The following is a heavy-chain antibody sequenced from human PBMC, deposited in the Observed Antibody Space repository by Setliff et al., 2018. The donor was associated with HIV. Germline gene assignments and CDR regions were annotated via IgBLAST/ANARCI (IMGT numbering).Heavy chain of an antibody. CDR3: ARIRAGALLNAFDI. D-gene: IGHD1-26*01. CDR2: ITPVIGRP. J-gene: IGHJ3*02. V-gene: IGHV1-69*10. CDR1: GTNLDSFV. Sequence: ASVKVSCKASGTNLDSFVISWVRQASGQGLEWMGGITPVIGRPNYAQRFHDRVTITAEKSTNTAYMELTSLTSDDTAVYYCARIRAGALLNAFDIWGQGTMVTVSS.